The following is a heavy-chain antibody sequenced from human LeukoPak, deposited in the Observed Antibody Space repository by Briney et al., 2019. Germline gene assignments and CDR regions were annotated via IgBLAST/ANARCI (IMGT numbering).Heavy chain of an antibody. Sequence: PGGSLRLSCAASGFTFSSYTMHWVRQAPGKGLEWVAVISYDGSNKYYADSVKGRFTISRDNSKNTLYLQMNSLRAEDTAAYYCARERGADYWGQGTVVTVSS. CDR3: ARERGADY. J-gene: IGHJ4*02. V-gene: IGHV3-30-3*01. CDR2: ISYDGSNK. CDR1: GFTFSSYT. D-gene: IGHD1-26*01.